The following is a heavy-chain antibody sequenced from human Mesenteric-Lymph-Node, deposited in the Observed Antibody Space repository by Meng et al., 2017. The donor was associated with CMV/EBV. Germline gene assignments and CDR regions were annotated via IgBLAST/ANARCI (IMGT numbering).Heavy chain of an antibody. CDR2: IKQDGSEK. J-gene: IGHJ4*02. D-gene: IGHD6-19*01. CDR1: GFTFSSYW. V-gene: IGHV3-7*01. CDR3: ATQERGIAVAGV. Sequence: GESLKISCAASGFTFSSYWMSWVRQAPGKGLEWVANIKQDGSEKYYVDSVKGRFTISRDNAKNSLYLQMNSLRAEDTAVYYCATQERGIAVAGVWGQGTLVTVSS.